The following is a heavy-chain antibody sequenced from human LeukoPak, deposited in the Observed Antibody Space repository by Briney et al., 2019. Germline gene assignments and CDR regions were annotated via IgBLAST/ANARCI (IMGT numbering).Heavy chain of an antibody. CDR2: MNPNSGNT. D-gene: IGHD6-19*01. CDR3: ARAGRGLQWLVYYYMDV. CDR1: AYTFTSYD. Sequence: ASVKVSRKASAYTFTSYDINWVRQATGQGLEWMGWMNPNSGNTAYAQKFQGRVTMTRDTSISTAYMELSRLRSDDTAVYYCARAGRGLQWLVYYYMDVWGKGTTVTVSS. V-gene: IGHV1-8*01. J-gene: IGHJ6*03.